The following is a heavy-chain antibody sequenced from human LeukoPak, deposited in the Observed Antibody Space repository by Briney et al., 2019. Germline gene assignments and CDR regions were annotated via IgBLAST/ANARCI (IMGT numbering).Heavy chain of an antibody. V-gene: IGHV3-21*01. CDR3: ARGPYGSGSYYLDY. J-gene: IGHJ4*02. CDR1: GFTFNSYS. Sequence: GGSLRLSCAASGFTFNSYSMNWVRQPPGKGLEWVSSISSSSGYIYYADSVKGRFTISRDNAKNSLYLQMNSLRAEDTAVYYCARGPYGSGSYYLDYWGQGTLVTVSS. D-gene: IGHD3-10*01. CDR2: ISSSSGYI.